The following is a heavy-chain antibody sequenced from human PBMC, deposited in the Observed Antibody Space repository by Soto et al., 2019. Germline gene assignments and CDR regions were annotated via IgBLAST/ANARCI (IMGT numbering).Heavy chain of an antibody. J-gene: IGHJ6*03. CDR3: AHRRRSISANIVATRSLNYYYYMDV. Sequence: QITLKESGPPLVKPTQTLTLTCTFSGFSLSTSGVGVGWIRQPPGKALEWLALIYWDDDKRYSPSLKSRLTITKDTSKNQVVLTMTNMDPVDTATYYCAHRRRSISANIVATRSLNYYYYMDVWGKGTTVTVSS. D-gene: IGHD5-12*01. V-gene: IGHV2-5*02. CDR2: IYWDDDK. CDR1: GFSLSTSGVG.